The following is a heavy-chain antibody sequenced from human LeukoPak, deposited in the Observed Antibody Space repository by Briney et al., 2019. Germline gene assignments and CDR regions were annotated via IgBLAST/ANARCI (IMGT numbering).Heavy chain of an antibody. CDR3: AREKNYCGSGSPDY. J-gene: IGHJ4*02. Sequence: PGGSLRLSCAASGFTFSSYAMNWVRQAPGKGLEWVSVIDGNGGSPYYADSVKGRFTISRDNAKNSLYLQMNSLRAEDTAVYYCAREKNYCGSGSPDYWGQGTLVTVSS. CDR2: IDGNGGSP. V-gene: IGHV3-23*01. CDR1: GFTFSSYA. D-gene: IGHD3-10*01.